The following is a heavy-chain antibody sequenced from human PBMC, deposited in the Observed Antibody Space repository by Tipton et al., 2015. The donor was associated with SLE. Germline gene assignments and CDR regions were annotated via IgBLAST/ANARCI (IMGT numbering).Heavy chain of an antibody. CDR3: ARRGTVLVGLSNGMDV. J-gene: IGHJ6*02. D-gene: IGHD2-8*02. V-gene: IGHV4-34*01. CDR2: INHSGSS. CDR1: GGSISSYY. Sequence: TLSLTCTVSGGSISSYYWSWIRQPPGKGLEWIGEINHSGSSNYNPSLKSRLTISVDTSKKQFSLKLSSVTAADTAVYYCARRGTVLVGLSNGMDVWGQGTTVTVSS.